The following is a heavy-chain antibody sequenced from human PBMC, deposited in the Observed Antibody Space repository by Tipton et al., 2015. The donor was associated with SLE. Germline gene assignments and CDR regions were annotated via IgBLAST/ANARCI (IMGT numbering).Heavy chain of an antibody. CDR1: GGSISSYY. CDR3: AREGGGDYDILTGYSYLHFDY. D-gene: IGHD3-9*01. Sequence: TLSLTCTVSGGSISSYYWSWIRQPPGKGLEWIGYIYYSGSTNYNPSLKSRVTISVDTSKNQFSLKLSSVTAADTAVYYCAREGGGDYDILTGYSYLHFDYWGQGTLVTVSS. CDR2: IYYSGST. V-gene: IGHV4-59*01. J-gene: IGHJ4*02.